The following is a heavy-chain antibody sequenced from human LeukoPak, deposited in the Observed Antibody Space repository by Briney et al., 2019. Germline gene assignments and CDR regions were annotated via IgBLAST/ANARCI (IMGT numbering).Heavy chain of an antibody. J-gene: IGHJ4*02. V-gene: IGHV4-34*01. CDR1: GGSFSGYY. D-gene: IGHD2-2*03. CDR2: INHSGST. CDR3: ARDGYCSSTSCYFGE. Sequence: SETLSLTCAVYGGSFSGYYWSWIRQPPGKGLEWIGEINHSGSTNYNPSLKSRVTISVDTSKNQFSLKLSSVTAADTAVYYCARDGYCSSTSCYFGEWGQGTLVTVSS.